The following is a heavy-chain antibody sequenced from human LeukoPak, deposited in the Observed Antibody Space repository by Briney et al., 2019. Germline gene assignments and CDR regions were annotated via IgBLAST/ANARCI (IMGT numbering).Heavy chain of an antibody. CDR1: GFTFSNYA. CDR3: AKEVLGYFDF. J-gene: IGHJ4*02. V-gene: IGHV3-23*01. CDR2: ITTNGRST. D-gene: IGHD4/OR15-4a*01. Sequence: GGSLRLSCAASGFTFSNYAMSWVRRAPGKGLEWVSAITTNGRSTYYADSVKGRFTISRDNSKDTLYLQMNNLRAEDTALYYCAKEVLGYFDFWGQGTQVTVSS.